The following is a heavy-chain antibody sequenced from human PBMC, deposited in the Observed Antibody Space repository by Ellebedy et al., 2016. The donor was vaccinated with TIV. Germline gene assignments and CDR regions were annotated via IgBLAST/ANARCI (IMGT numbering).Heavy chain of an antibody. CDR2: ISSSSNYI. V-gene: IGHV3-21*01. J-gene: IGHJ4*02. CDR3: ARVAPGLFDY. CDR1: GFTFSSYT. Sequence: PGGSLRLSCAASGFTFSSYTMTWVRQAPGKGLEWVSSISSSSNYIYYADSLKGRFTISRDNAKNSLYLQMNSLRAEDTAVYYCARVAPGLFDYWGQGTLVTVSS. D-gene: IGHD6-13*01.